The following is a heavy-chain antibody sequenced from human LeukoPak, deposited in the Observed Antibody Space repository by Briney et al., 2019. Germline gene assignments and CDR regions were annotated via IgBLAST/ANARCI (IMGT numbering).Heavy chain of an antibody. CDR3: ARDKVVGATHFDY. Sequence: GSLRLSCAASGFSFSSYSMNWVRQAPGKGLEWVSSISSSSSYIYYADSVKGRFTISRDNAKNSLYLQMNSLRAEDTAVYYCARDKVVGATHFDYWGQGTLVTVSS. D-gene: IGHD1-26*01. V-gene: IGHV3-21*01. CDR2: ISSSSSYI. J-gene: IGHJ4*02. CDR1: GFSFSSYS.